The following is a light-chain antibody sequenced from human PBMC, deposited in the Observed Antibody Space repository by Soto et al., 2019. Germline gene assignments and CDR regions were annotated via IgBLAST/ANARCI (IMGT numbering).Light chain of an antibody. CDR3: CSYAGSYSVV. CDR1: SSDVGGYNY. V-gene: IGLV2-11*01. Sequence: QSALTQPRSVSGSPGQSVTISCTETSSDVGGYNYVSWYQQHPGKAPKLMIYDVSKRPSGVPDRFSGSKSGNTASLTISGHQAEDEADYYCCSYAGSYSVVFGGGTKVTVL. J-gene: IGLJ2*01. CDR2: DVS.